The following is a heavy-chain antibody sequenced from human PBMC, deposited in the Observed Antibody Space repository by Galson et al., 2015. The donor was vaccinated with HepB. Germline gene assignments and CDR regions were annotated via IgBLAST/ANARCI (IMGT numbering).Heavy chain of an antibody. V-gene: IGHV3-15*01. CDR2: IKSKTDGGTT. CDR1: GFTFSNAW. J-gene: IGHJ4*02. CDR3: TGYPSESYFDY. Sequence: SLRLSCAASGFTFSNAWMSWVRQAPGKGLEWVGRIKSKTDGGTTDYAAPVKGRFTISRDDSKNTLYLQMNSLKTEDTAVYYCTGYPSESYFDYWGQGTLVTVSS. D-gene: IGHD5-18*01.